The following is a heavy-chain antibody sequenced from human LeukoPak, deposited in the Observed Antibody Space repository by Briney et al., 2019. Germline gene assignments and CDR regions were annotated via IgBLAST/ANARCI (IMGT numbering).Heavy chain of an antibody. CDR2: VYCSGST. D-gene: IGHD6-13*01. CDR1: GGSIYSSSYY. CDR3: ARDEGRALPGY. V-gene: IGHV4-39*07. J-gene: IGHJ4*02. Sequence: SETLSLTCTVSGGSIYSSSYYWVWLRQPPGKGLEWIGSVYCSGSTYYNPSLKSRVTISVDTSKNQFSLKLSSVTAADTAVYYCARDEGRALPGYWGQGTLVTVSS.